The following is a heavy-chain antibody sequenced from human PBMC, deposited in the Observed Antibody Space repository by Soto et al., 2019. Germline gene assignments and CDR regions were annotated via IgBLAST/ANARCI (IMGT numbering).Heavy chain of an antibody. J-gene: IGHJ4*02. CDR2: ISSSSSYI. Sequence: EVQLVESGGGLVKPGGSLRLSCAASGFTFSSYSMHWVRQAPGKGLEWVSSISSSSSYIYYADSVKGRFTISRDNAKNSLYLQMNSLRAEDTAVYYCARETTVTFYFDYWGQGTLVTVSS. D-gene: IGHD4-17*01. CDR1: GFTFSSYS. CDR3: ARETTVTFYFDY. V-gene: IGHV3-21*01.